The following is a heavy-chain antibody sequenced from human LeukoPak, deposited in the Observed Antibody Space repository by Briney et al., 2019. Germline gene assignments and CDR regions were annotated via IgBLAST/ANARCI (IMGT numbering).Heavy chain of an antibody. CDR3: ARSVHNWNDYFGY. CDR1: GGSITSYY. CDR2: IYYSGST. V-gene: IGHV4-59*01. D-gene: IGHD1-20*01. J-gene: IGHJ4*01. Sequence: PSETLSLTCTVSGGSITSYYWSWIRQPPGKGLEWIGYIYYSGSTNYNPSLKSRVTISVDTSKNQFSLKLSSVTAADTAVYHCARSVHNWNDYFGYWGQGTLVTVSS.